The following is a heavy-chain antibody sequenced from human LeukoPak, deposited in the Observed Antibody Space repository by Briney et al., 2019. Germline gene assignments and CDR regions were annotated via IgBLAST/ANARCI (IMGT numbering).Heavy chain of an antibody. CDR1: GFTFSSYW. D-gene: IGHD3-22*01. Sequence: PGGSLRLSCAASGFTFSSYWMTWVRQAPGKGLEWVAVISYDGSNKYYADSVKGRFTISRDNSKNTLYLQMNSLRAEDTAVYYCARDGLYYYDSSGYYYWDSHGMDVWGQGTTVTVSS. J-gene: IGHJ6*02. V-gene: IGHV3-30-3*01. CDR2: ISYDGSNK. CDR3: ARDGLYYYDSSGYYYWDSHGMDV.